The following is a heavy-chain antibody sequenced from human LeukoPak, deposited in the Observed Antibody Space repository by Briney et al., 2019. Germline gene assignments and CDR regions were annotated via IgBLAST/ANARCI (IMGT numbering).Heavy chain of an antibody. CDR1: GGTFNSYA. Sequence: GASVKVSCKTSGGTFNSYALSWVRQAPGQGLEWMGGIIPIFGTTKYARGFQDRVTITADESTITAYMELSSLRSDDTAIYYCARGHPSNNWTFDIWGQGTMLTVSS. CDR3: ARGHPSNNWTFDI. J-gene: IGHJ3*02. CDR2: IIPIFGTT. D-gene: IGHD1-1*01. V-gene: IGHV1-69*13.